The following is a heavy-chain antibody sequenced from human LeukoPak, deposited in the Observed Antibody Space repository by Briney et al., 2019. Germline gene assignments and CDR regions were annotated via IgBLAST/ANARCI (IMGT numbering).Heavy chain of an antibody. CDR3: ARDLGLNYDFWSGPKDY. D-gene: IGHD3-3*01. V-gene: IGHV1-46*01. CDR1: GYTFTSYY. J-gene: IGHJ4*02. CDR2: INPSGGST. Sequence: GASVKVSYKASGYTFTSYYMHWVRQAPGQGLEWMGIINPSGGSTSYAQKFQGRVTMTRDTSTSTVYMELSSLRSEDTAVYYCARDLGLNYDFWSGPKDYWGQGTLVTVSS.